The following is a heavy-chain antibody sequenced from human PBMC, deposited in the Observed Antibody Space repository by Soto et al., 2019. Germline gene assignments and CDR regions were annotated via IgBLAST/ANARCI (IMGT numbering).Heavy chain of an antibody. D-gene: IGHD6-6*01. Sequence: EVQLVESGGGLVKPGGSLRLSCAASGFTFSNAWMNWVRQAPGKGLEWVGRIKSKTDGGTTDYAAPVKGRFTISRDDSKNTLYLQMNSLKTEDTAVYYCTTGDSSSSVFVYSYGMDVWGQGTTVTVSS. CDR3: TTGDSSSSVFVYSYGMDV. CDR2: IKSKTDGGTT. J-gene: IGHJ6*02. CDR1: GFTFSNAW. V-gene: IGHV3-15*07.